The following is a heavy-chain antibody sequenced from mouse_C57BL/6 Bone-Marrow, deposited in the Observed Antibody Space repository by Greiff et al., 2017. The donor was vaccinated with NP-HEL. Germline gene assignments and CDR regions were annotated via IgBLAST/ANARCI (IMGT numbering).Heavy chain of an antibody. CDR2: ISYDGSN. CDR1: GYSITSGYY. D-gene: IGHD1-1*01. CDR3: ASIITTVVATDFDV. V-gene: IGHV3-6*01. J-gene: IGHJ1*03. Sequence: EVKLMESGPGLVKPSQSLSLTCSVTGYSITSGYYWNWIRQFPGNKLEWMGYISYDGSNNYNPSLKNRISITRDTSKNQFFLKLNSVTTEDTATYYCASIITTVVATDFDVWGTGTTVTVSS.